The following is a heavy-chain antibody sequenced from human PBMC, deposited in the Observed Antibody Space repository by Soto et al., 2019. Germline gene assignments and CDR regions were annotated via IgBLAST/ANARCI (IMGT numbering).Heavy chain of an antibody. D-gene: IGHD2-15*01. Sequence: QVQLVQSGAEVKKPGSAVKDSCKDSEGTFSTYSMFWVRQAHGQGLEWMGRIIPMLGIANYTPNFQCRVTITADKYTGRAYMELSRLRSEDTALYYNTIVSWSGEVFYIWDQGTMVTVSS. J-gene: IGHJ3*02. V-gene: IGHV1-69*02. CDR2: IIPMLGIA. CDR1: EGTFSTYS. CDR3: TIVSWSGEVFYI.